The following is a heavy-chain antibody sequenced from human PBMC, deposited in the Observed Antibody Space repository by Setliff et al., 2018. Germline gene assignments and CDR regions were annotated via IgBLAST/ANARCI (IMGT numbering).Heavy chain of an antibody. J-gene: IGHJ4*02. CDR2: INPSGGFT. D-gene: IGHD1-26*01. Sequence: ASVKVSCKASGYTFTSYYMHWVRQAPGQGLEWMGIINPSGGFTSYAQKFQDRVTMTRDTSTSTVYMELSSLRSGDTAMYYCAIPSSGNFYFDYWGQGTLVTVSS. V-gene: IGHV1-46*01. CDR1: GYTFTSYY. CDR3: AIPSSGNFYFDY.